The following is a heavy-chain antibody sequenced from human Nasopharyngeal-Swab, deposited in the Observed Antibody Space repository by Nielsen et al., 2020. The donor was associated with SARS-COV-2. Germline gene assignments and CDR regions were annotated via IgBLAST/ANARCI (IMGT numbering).Heavy chain of an antibody. J-gene: IGHJ4*02. CDR2: INPHSRGT. D-gene: IGHD4-17*01. V-gene: IGHV1-2*02. Sequence: WARQAPGQGLEWMGWINPHSRGTKYAQKFQGRVTMTSDTSINTAYMELRRLRSDDAAVYYCARDDYGDYGYFGHWGQGTLGTVSS. CDR3: ARDDYGDYGYFGH.